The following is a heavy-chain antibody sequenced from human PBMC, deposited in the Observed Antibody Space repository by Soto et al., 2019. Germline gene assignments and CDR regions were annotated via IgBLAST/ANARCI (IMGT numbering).Heavy chain of an antibody. J-gene: IGHJ5*02. D-gene: IGHD1-1*01. V-gene: IGHV4-34*01. CDR1: GGAFRGYY. CDR3: ARVKRYPNWFDP. CDR2: INHSGST. Sequence: KTSETLSLTCAVYGGAFRGYYWSWIRPPPGKGLEWIGEINHSGSTNYNPSLKSRVTISVDTSKNQFSLKLSSVTAADTAVYYCARVKRYPNWFDPWGQGTLVTVSS.